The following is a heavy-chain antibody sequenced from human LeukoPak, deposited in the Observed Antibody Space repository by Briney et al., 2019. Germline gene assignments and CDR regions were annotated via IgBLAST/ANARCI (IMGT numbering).Heavy chain of an antibody. Sequence: PSETLSLTCTVSGGSISSYYWSWIRQPPGKGLEWIGYIYYSGSTNYNPSLKGRVTISVDTSKNQFSLKLSSVTAADPAVYYCARTHEYFDYWGQGTLVTVSS. CDR2: IYYSGST. V-gene: IGHV4-59*01. CDR1: GGSISSYY. J-gene: IGHJ4*02. CDR3: ARTHEYFDY.